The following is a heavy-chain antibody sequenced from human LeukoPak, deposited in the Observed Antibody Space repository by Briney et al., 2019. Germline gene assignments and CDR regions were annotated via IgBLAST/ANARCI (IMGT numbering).Heavy chain of an antibody. CDR3: AREGYDFWSGSAQVTPTYAFDI. Sequence: GASVKVSCKAPGGTFSSYAISWVRQAPGQGLEWMGGIIPIFGTANYAQKFQGRVTITADESTSTAYMELSSLRSEDTAVYYCAREGYDFWSGSAQVTPTYAFDIWGQGTMVTVSS. J-gene: IGHJ3*02. CDR1: GGTFSSYA. CDR2: IIPIFGTA. V-gene: IGHV1-69*13. D-gene: IGHD3-3*01.